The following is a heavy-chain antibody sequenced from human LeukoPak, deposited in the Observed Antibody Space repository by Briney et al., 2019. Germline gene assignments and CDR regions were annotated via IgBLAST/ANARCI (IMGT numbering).Heavy chain of an antibody. D-gene: IGHD2/OR15-2a*01. CDR1: GGSISSYY. J-gene: IGHJ6*02. Sequence: SETLSLTCTVSGGSISSYYWSWIRQPPGKGLEWIGYIYYGGSTNYNPSLKSRVTISVDTSKNQFSLKLSSVTAADTAVYYCARGELVDYYYYGMDVWGQGTTVTVSS. CDR2: IYYGGST. CDR3: ARGELVDYYYYGMDV. V-gene: IGHV4-59*01.